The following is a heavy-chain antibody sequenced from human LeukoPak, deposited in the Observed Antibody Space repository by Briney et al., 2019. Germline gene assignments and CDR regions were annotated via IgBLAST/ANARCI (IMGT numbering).Heavy chain of an antibody. V-gene: IGHV1-2*04. J-gene: IGHJ6*02. D-gene: IGHD6-13*01. CDR1: GYTFTGYY. CDR3: ARGGYSSSRPYYGMDV. Sequence: GASVKVSCKASGYTFTGYYMHWVRQAPGQGLEWMGWINPNSGGTNYAQKFQGWVTMTRDTSISTAYMELSRLRSDDTAVYYCARGGYSSSRPYYGMDVWGQGTTVTVSS. CDR2: INPNSGGT.